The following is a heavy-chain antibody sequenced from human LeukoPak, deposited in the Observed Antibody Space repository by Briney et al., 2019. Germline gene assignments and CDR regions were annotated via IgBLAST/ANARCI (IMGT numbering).Heavy chain of an antibody. Sequence: GGSLRLSCAASGFTFSNYAMHWVRQAPGKGLEFVSSISSNGDTTNYANSVKGRFTISRDNSKNTLYLQMNSLRAEDTAVYYCARGGSYLSAFDIWGQGTMVTVSS. D-gene: IGHD1-26*01. CDR2: ISSNGDTT. CDR3: ARGGSYLSAFDI. J-gene: IGHJ3*02. V-gene: IGHV3-64*01. CDR1: GFTFSNYA.